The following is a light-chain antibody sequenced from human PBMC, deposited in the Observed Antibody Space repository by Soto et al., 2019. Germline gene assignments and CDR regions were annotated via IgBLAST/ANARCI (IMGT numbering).Light chain of an antibody. V-gene: IGKV3-11*01. Sequence: EIVLTQSPATLSLSPGERATLSCRASQSVGSSLAWYQQKPGQAPRLLIYDASNRATGIPARFSGSRSGTDFTLTISSLEPEAFAVYYCQQRDSWPLTFGPVTQVDF. CDR2: DAS. J-gene: IGKJ3*01. CDR3: QQRDSWPLT. CDR1: QSVGSS.